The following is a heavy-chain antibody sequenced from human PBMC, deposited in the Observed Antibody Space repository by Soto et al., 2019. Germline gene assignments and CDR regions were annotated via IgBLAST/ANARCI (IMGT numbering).Heavy chain of an antibody. V-gene: IGHV1-18*01. CDR1: GYTFTSYG. CDR2: ISAYNGNT. Sequence: QVQLVQSGAEVKKPGASVKVSCKASGYTFTSYGISWVRQAPGQGLEWMGWISAYNGNTNYAQKLQGRVTMTTDTSTSTAYMELRSLRSDDTAVYYCARDPKYYDILTGYFVRNPDWYFDLWGRGTLVTVSS. CDR3: ARDPKYYDILTGYFVRNPDWYFDL. D-gene: IGHD3-9*01. J-gene: IGHJ2*01.